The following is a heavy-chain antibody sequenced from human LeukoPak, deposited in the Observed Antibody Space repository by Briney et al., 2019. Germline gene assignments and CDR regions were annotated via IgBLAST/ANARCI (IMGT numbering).Heavy chain of an antibody. V-gene: IGHV4-39*01. CDR3: ARQYSNNYYDDRGWFDP. D-gene: IGHD3-3*01. Sequence: KSSETLSLTCTVSGGSISSSSYYWGWIRQPPGKGLEWIGSVYHSGSTYYNPSLKSRVTISVDTSKNKFSLKLSSVTAADTAVYYCARQYSNNYYDDRGWFDPWGQGTLVTVSS. CDR2: VYHSGST. J-gene: IGHJ5*01. CDR1: GGSISSSSYY.